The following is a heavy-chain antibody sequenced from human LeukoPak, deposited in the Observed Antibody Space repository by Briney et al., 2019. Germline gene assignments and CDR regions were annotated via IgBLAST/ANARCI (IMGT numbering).Heavy chain of an antibody. CDR3: ARLIRADDYGDP. Sequence: ASVKVSCKASGYTFTSYYMHWVRQAPGQGLEWMGIINPSGGSTSYAQKFQGRVTMTRDTSTSTVYMEPSSLRSEDTAVYYCARLIRADDYGDPWGQGTLVTVSS. J-gene: IGHJ5*02. D-gene: IGHD4-17*01. V-gene: IGHV1-46*01. CDR2: INPSGGST. CDR1: GYTFTSYY.